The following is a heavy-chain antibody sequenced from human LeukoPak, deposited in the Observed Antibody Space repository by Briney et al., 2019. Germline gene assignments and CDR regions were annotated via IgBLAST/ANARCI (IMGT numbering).Heavy chain of an antibody. CDR3: ARDGKDSSGYYFGDS. CDR2: IYGGGNT. CDR1: GFTVSASY. J-gene: IGHJ4*02. V-gene: IGHV3-66*01. D-gene: IGHD3-22*01. Sequence: PGGSLRLSCEVSGFTVSASYMSWVRQAPGKGLEWVSVIYGGGNTGYADSVKGRFTISRDNSKNTLYLQMNSLRPEDTAVYYCARDGKDSSGYYFGDSWGQGTLVTVSS.